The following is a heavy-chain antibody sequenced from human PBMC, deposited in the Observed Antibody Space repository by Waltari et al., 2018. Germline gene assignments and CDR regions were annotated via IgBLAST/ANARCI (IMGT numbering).Heavy chain of an antibody. CDR1: GFTFSSYE. V-gene: IGHV3-48*03. Sequence: EVQLVESGGGLVQPGGSLRLSCAASGFTFSSYEMNWVRQAPGKGLEWVSSVSSSVSTIYYADSVKGRFTISRDNAKNSLYLQMNSLRAEDTAVYYCARDWFEDSSGYYYYGMDVWGQGTTVTVSS. J-gene: IGHJ6*02. CDR3: ARDWFEDSSGYYYYGMDV. CDR2: VSSSVSTI. D-gene: IGHD3-22*01.